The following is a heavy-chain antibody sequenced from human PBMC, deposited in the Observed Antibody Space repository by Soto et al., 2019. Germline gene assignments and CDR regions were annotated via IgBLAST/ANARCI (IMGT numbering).Heavy chain of an antibody. J-gene: IGHJ6*03. D-gene: IGHD2-2*01. Sequence: VALVKVSCKASGYTFTSYGISWVRQAPGQGLEWMGWISPYNGNTNYAQKLQGWVTMTRDTSISTAYMELRRLRSDDTAVYYCARGYCSSTSCYVVEDYYYMDVWGKGTTVTVSS. CDR2: ISPYNGNT. CDR1: GYTFTSYG. V-gene: IGHV1-18*01. CDR3: ARGYCSSTSCYVVEDYYYMDV.